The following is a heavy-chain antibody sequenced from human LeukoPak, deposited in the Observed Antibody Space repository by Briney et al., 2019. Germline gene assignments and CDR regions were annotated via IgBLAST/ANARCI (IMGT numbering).Heavy chain of an antibody. Sequence: GGSLRLSCVTSGITFSSYAMSWVRQAPGKGLEWVSGISDAGGITYYADSVKGRFTISRDNSKNTLFLQVSSLRVEDTAVYYCAKDRTDYYESDGYSDLDLWGQGNLVSVSS. D-gene: IGHD3-22*01. J-gene: IGHJ5*02. CDR2: ISDAGGIT. CDR1: GITFSSYA. V-gene: IGHV3-23*01. CDR3: AKDRTDYYESDGYSDLDL.